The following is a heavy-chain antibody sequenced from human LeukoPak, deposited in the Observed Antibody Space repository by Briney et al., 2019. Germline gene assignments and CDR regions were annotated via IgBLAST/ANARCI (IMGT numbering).Heavy chain of an antibody. J-gene: IGHJ4*02. CDR2: IYYSGST. D-gene: IGHD6-19*01. CDR1: GGSISSSSYY. CDR3: ARHAVYAGSGWSFDY. V-gene: IGHV4-39*01. Sequence: SETLSLTCTVSGGSISSSSYYWGWIRQPPGKGLEWIGSIYYSGSTYYNPSLKSRVTISVDTSKNQFSLNLSSVTAADTAVYYCARHAVYAGSGWSFDYWGQGTLVTVSS.